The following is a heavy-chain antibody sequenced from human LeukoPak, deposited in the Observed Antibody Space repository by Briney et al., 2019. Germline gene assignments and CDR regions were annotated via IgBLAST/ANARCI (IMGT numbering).Heavy chain of an antibody. V-gene: IGHV4-59*01. J-gene: IGHJ5*02. CDR3: ARATTVTLNWFDP. CDR2: FYYSGST. CDR1: GGSITSYF. D-gene: IGHD4-17*01. Sequence: SETLSLTCTVSGGSITSYFWSWIRQPPGKGLEWIGYFYYSGSTNYNPSLKGRVTISVDTSKNQFSLRLSSVTAVDTAVYYCARATTVTLNWFDPWGQGTLVTVSS.